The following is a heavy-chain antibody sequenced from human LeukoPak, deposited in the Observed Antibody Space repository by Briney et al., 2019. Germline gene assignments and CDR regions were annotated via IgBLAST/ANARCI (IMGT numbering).Heavy chain of an antibody. CDR2: TSSSDAGK. D-gene: IGHD6-19*01. CDR1: GFTFSSYA. CDR3: AIAPVTTCSSASCYPFDS. J-gene: IGHJ4*02. Sequence: GGSLRLSCAASGFTFSSYALSWVRRAPGKGLEWVSATSSSDAGKYYADSVRGRFTISRDNSRNTMYLHMNSLKVESAAVYYCAIAPVTTCSSASCYPFDSWGQGTLVTVSS. V-gene: IGHV3-23*01.